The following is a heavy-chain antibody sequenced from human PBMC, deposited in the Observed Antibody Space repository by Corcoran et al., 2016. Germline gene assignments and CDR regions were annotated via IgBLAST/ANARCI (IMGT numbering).Heavy chain of an antibody. J-gene: IGHJ4*02. D-gene: IGHD3-3*01. CDR2: INTNSGGT. CDR1: GYTFTDYY. CDR3: ARTFYDLCSAYCFDY. V-gene: IGHV1-2*02. Sequence: QVQLVQSGAEVKKPGASVKVSCKASGYTFTDYYIHWVRQAPGQGLEWMGWINTNSGGTNYAQKFQGRVTMTRDKSISTAYMEVTSLKSDDTAVYYCARTFYDLCSAYCFDYWGQGTLVTVSS.